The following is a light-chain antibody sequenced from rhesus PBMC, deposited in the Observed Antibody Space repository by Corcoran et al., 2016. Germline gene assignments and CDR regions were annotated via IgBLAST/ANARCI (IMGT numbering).Light chain of an antibody. J-gene: IGKJ4*01. Sequence: DIQMTQSPSSLSASVGDTVTITCRASQGISSYLNWFQQNPGKAPQLLIYAEYSLESGVPSRFSDSGSGTDFTLTISSLQPEDFAVYYCLQHNSYPLTFGGGTKVELK. CDR3: LQHNSYPLT. CDR1: QGISSY. V-gene: IGKV1-28*03. CDR2: AEY.